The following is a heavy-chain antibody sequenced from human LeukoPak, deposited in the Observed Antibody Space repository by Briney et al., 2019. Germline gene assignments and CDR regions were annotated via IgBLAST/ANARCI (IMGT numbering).Heavy chain of an antibody. CDR1: GFNFNTYS. Sequence: PGGSLRLSCAASGFNFNTYSMFWVRQAPGKGLEWVSDINGSGGSTYYADSVKGRFTISRDNSKNTLYLQMNSLRAEDTAVYYCTKRIQSAMATGYWGQGTLVTVSS. J-gene: IGHJ4*02. D-gene: IGHD5-18*01. CDR2: INGSGGST. CDR3: TKRIQSAMATGY. V-gene: IGHV3-23*01.